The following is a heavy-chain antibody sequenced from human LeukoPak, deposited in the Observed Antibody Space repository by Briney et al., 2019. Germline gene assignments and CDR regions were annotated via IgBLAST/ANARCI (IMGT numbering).Heavy chain of an antibody. CDR1: GFTLSSCG. V-gene: IGHV3-30*02. J-gene: IGHJ4*02. D-gene: IGHD4-23*01. Sequence: GGSLRLSCAVSGFTLSSCGLHWVRQAPGKGLEWLAGISHDGGNKYYADSVKGRFTISRDNSKNTLDLQMNSLRAEDTALYYCAKETMVTLGSYFHYWGQGTQVTVSS. CDR2: ISHDGGNK. CDR3: AKETMVTLGSYFHY.